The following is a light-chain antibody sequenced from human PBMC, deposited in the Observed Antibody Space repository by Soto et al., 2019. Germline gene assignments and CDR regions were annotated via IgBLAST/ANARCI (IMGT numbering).Light chain of an antibody. V-gene: IGKV1-5*01. CDR1: QSISSW. Sequence: DIQMTQSPSTLSASVGDRVTITCRASQSISSWLAWYQQKPGKAPKLLICDASSLESGVPSRFSGSGSGTEFTLTISSLQPDDFATYYCQQYNSYRTFGQGNQGDIK. J-gene: IGKJ1*01. CDR3: QQYNSYRT. CDR2: DAS.